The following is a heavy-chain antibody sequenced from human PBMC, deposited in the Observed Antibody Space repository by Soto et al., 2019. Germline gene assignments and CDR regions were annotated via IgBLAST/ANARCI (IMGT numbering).Heavy chain of an antibody. CDR2: IWYDGSNK. CDR3: AREGYYYDSSGGGGSFDY. Sequence: QVQLVESGGGVVQPGRSLRLSCAASGFTFSSYAMHWVRQAPGKGLEWVAVIWYDGSNKYYADSVKGRFTISRDNSKNTLYLQMNSLRAEDTAVYYCAREGYYYDSSGGGGSFDYWGQGTLVTVSS. D-gene: IGHD3-22*01. CDR1: GFTFSSYA. V-gene: IGHV3-33*08. J-gene: IGHJ4*02.